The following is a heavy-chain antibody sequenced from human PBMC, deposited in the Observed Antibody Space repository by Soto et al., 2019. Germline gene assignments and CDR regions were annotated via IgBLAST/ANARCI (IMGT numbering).Heavy chain of an antibody. CDR3: ARRVFHDILRRTYYADY. J-gene: IGHJ4*02. V-gene: IGHV5-51*01. CDR2: VNPRDSDT. Sequence: PWESLKISCRTSGYDFTTHWIGWVRQLPGKGLEWMGIVNPRDSDTMYSPSFEGQVTISADKSISTAYLQWSSLKASDTGMYYCARRVFHDILRRTYYADYWGQGTQVTVSS. D-gene: IGHD3-9*01. CDR1: GYDFTTHW.